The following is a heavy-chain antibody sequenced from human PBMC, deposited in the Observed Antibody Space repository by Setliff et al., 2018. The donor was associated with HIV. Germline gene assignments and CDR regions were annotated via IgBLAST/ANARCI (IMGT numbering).Heavy chain of an antibody. CDR1: GYTFTGYY. CDR2: INPNSGGT. J-gene: IGHJ3*02. CDR3: ARGAYYYESSGYPRDPFDI. Sequence: ASVKVSCKASGYTFTGYYMYWVRQAPGQGLQWVGWINPNSGGTKYAQKFQGRVTMIRDTSISTAYMELTRLRYDDTAVYYCARGAYYYESSGYPRDPFDIWGQGTMVTVSS. V-gene: IGHV1-2*02. D-gene: IGHD3-22*01.